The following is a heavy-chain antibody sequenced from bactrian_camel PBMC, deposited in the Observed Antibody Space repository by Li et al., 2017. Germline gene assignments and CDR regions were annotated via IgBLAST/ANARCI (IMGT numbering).Heavy chain of an antibody. CDR3: TTDRSITY. J-gene: IGHJ4*01. D-gene: IGHD8*01. CDR2: IHSTGGST. CDR1: GPTTFKSLC. Sequence: HVQLVESGGGSVQPGGSLRLSCSASGPTTFKSLCLGWFRRSPGKEREAVAIIHSTGGSTYSADSVKGRFTMSRDNAKNMVYLQMNNLKTDDAARYYCTTDRSITYWGQGTQVTVS. V-gene: IGHV3-2*01.